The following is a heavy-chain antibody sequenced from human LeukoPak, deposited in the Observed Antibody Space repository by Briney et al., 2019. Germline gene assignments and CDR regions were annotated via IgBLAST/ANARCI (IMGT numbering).Heavy chain of an antibody. CDR1: GGSGGSISSSNF. V-gene: IGHV4-4*02. CDR3: ARAGQGYCSSASCFLSLDY. J-gene: IGHJ4*02. Sequence: SETLSLTCAVSGGSGGSISSSNFWSWVRQPPGKGLEWIGEIYHSGSTNYNPSLKSRVTISVDKSENQFSLKLNSVTAADTAVYYCARAGQGYCSSASCFLSLDYWGQGTLVTVSS. CDR2: IYHSGST. D-gene: IGHD2-2*01.